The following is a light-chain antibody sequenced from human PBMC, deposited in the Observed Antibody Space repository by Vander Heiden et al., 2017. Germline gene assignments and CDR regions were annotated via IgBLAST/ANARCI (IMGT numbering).Light chain of an antibody. CDR3: QLCGTEPPSWT. Sequence: VLTQSPDTLSLSPGERATLSCRASQSINATSLAWYQQKPGQAPRLLVYGASMRAPGIPDRFSGSGSGTDLTLTISRLEPEDFAVYYCQLCGTEPPSWTFGPGTRVDFK. CDR2: GAS. J-gene: IGKJ1*01. CDR1: QSINATS. V-gene: IGKV3-20*01.